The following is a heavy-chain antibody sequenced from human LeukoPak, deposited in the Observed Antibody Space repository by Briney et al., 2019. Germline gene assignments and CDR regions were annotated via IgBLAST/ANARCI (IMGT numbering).Heavy chain of an antibody. CDR2: ISYDGSNK. D-gene: IGHD3-22*01. CDR3: ARDVDSSGYADY. V-gene: IGHV3-30*04. CDR1: GFTFSSYA. J-gene: IGHJ4*02. Sequence: GGSLRLSCAASGFTFSSYAMHWVRQAPGKGLEWVAVISYDGSNKYYADSVKGRFTISRDNSKNTLYLQMNSLRAEDTAVYYCARDVDSSGYADYWGQGTLVTVS.